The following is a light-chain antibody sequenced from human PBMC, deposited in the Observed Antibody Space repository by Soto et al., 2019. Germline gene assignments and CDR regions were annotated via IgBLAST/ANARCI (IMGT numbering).Light chain of an antibody. J-gene: IGLJ2*01. Sequence: QSALTQPASVSGSPGQSITISCTGTSSDVGSYNLVSWYQQHPGKAPKLMNYEVSKRPSGVSNRFSGSKSGNTASLTISGLQAEDEADYYCCSYGGVSYNVVFGGGTKVTVL. CDR3: CSYGGVSYNVV. CDR1: SSDVGSYNL. CDR2: EVS. V-gene: IGLV2-23*02.